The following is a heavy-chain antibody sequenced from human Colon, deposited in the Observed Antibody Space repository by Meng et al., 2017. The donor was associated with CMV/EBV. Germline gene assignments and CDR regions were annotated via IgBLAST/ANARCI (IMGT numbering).Heavy chain of an antibody. J-gene: IGHJ4*02. CDR3: ARGRRDGYNHFGY. V-gene: IGHV1-2*02. CDR1: GYTFTGYY. Sequence: SVKVSCKASGYTFTGYYMHWVRQAPGQGLEWMGWINPNSGGTNYAQKFQGRVTMTRDTSISTAYMELSRLRSDDTAVYYCARGRRDGYNHFGYWGQGTLVTVSS. CDR2: INPNSGGT. D-gene: IGHD5-24*01.